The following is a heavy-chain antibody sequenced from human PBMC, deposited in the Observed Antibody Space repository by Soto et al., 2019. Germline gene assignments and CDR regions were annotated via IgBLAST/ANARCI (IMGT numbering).Heavy chain of an antibody. CDR2: ISGSGGST. V-gene: IGHV3-23*01. CDR3: ARHHFGSSSDY. CDR1: GFTFSSYA. Sequence: GGSLRLSCAASGFTFSSYAMTWVRQAPGKGLEWVSTISGSGGSTYYADSVKGRFTISRDNTNNSLYLQMNSLRAEDTAVYYCARHHFGSSSDYWGHGTLVTVSS. D-gene: IGHD3-10*01. J-gene: IGHJ4*01.